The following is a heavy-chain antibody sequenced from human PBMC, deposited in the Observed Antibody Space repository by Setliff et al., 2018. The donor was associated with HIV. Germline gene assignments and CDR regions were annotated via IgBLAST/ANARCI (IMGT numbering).Heavy chain of an antibody. V-gene: IGHV1-69*13. Sequence: SVKVSCKAFGGTFSSHAISWARQAPGQRLEWMGGIIPVIGTANYAQQFQGRLTITADEVTRTASMELSSLRSEDTAVYYCARGTLGIGGYYYYYMDAWGKGTTVTV. CDR3: ARGTLGIGGYYYYYMDA. CDR1: GGTFSSHA. D-gene: IGHD7-27*01. CDR2: IIPVIGTA. J-gene: IGHJ6*03.